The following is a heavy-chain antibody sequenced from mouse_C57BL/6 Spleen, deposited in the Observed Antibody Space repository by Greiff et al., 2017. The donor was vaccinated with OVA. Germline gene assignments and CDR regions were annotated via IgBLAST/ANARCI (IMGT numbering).Heavy chain of an antibody. V-gene: IGHV1-15*01. Sequence: QVQLQQSGAELVRPGASVTLSCKASGYTFTDYEMHWVKQTPVHGLEWIGAIDPETGGTAYNQKFKGKARLTADKSSSTAYMELRNLTSEDSAVYYCTRWDPWGQGTTLTVSS. D-gene: IGHD4-1*01. CDR1: GYTFTDYE. J-gene: IGHJ2*01. CDR2: IDPETGGT. CDR3: TRWDP.